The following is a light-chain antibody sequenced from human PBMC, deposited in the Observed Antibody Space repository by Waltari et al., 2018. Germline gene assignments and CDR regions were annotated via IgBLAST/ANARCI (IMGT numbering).Light chain of an antibody. CDR2: QVS. CDR1: PSILNSGGNTF. CDR3: MQGTHWPRT. V-gene: IGKV2-30*01. J-gene: IGKJ1*01. Sequence: DVVMTQSPLSLPVTLGQPASISCRSSPSILNSGGNTFLNWFQQRPGQSPRRLIYQVSNRDSGVPDRFRGSGSGTDFTLKISRVEAEDVGVYYCMQGTHWPRTFGQGTKVEIK.